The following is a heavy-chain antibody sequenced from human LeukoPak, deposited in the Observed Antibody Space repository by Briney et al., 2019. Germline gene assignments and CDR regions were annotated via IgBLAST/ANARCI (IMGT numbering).Heavy chain of an antibody. CDR3: ARDATSYGDYIDY. V-gene: IGHV4-59*01. CDR2: IYYSGST. J-gene: IGHJ4*02. D-gene: IGHD4-17*01. Sequence: PSETLSLTCTVSGGSISSYYWSWIRQPPGKGLEWIGYIYYSGSTNYNPSLKSRVTISVDTSKNQFSLKLSSVTAADTAVYYCARDATSYGDYIDYWGQGTLVTVSS. CDR1: GGSISSYY.